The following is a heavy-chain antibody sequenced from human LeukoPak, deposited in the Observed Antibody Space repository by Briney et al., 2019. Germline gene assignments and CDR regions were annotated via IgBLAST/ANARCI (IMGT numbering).Heavy chain of an antibody. CDR1: GGSFSGYF. V-gene: IGHV4-34*01. D-gene: IGHD1-26*01. CDR3: ARALHSGSYFLDY. CDR2: ISHSGST. J-gene: IGHJ4*02. Sequence: SETLSLTCGVYGGSFSGYFWSYIRQPPGKGLEWLGEISHSGSTNYNPSLKSRLNMSVDTSTNQFSLSLSSVTAADTAVYYRARALHSGSYFLDYWGQGTLVTVSS.